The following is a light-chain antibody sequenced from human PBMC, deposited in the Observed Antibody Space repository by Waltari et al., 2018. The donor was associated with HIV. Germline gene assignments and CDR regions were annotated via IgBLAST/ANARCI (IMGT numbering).Light chain of an antibody. J-gene: IGLJ2*01. Sequence: SALTQPASVSGSPGQSITISYTGPSSDVLGYNYVSLYQQHPGKVPKLMIFEVSNRPSGVFNRFSGAKSGNMASLTVSGLQAEDEADYYCTSYAGRNTFVFGGGTKLTVL. V-gene: IGLV2-14*01. CDR2: EVS. CDR3: TSYAGRNTFV. CDR1: SSDVLGYNY.